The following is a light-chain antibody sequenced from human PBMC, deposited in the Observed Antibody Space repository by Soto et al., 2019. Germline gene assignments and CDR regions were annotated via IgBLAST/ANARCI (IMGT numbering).Light chain of an antibody. Sequence: EIVLTQSPATLSLSPGERATLSCRASQSVSSYLAWYQQKPGQAPRLLIYDASNRATGIPARFSGSGSGTDFTLTISSLEPEDFATYYCQRYNSNFGQGTKLEIK. V-gene: IGKV3-11*01. J-gene: IGKJ2*01. CDR1: QSVSSY. CDR3: QRYNSN. CDR2: DAS.